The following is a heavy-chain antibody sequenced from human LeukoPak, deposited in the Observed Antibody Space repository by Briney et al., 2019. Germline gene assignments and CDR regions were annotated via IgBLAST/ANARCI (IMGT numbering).Heavy chain of an antibody. Sequence: ASVKVSCKASGYTFTGYYMHWVRQAPGQGLEWMGWINPNSGGTNYAQKFQGRVTMTRDTSISTAYMELSRLRSDDTAVYYCARPIAVAGRRNFDYWGQGTLVTVSP. CDR1: GYTFTGYY. CDR3: ARPIAVAGRRNFDY. D-gene: IGHD6-19*01. V-gene: IGHV1-2*02. CDR2: INPNSGGT. J-gene: IGHJ4*02.